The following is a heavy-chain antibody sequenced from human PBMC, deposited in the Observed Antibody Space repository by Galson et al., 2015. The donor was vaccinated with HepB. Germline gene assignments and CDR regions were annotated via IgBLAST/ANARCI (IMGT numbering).Heavy chain of an antibody. CDR2: ISGSGGST. Sequence: SLRLSCAASGFTFSSYAMSWVRQAPGKGLEWVSAISGSGGSTYYADSVKGRFTISRDNSKNTLYLQMNSLRAEDTAVYYCAKDSSRRLPYYYYGMDVWGQGTTVTVSS. D-gene: IGHD6-25*01. V-gene: IGHV3-23*01. CDR3: AKDSSRRLPYYYYGMDV. CDR1: GFTFSSYA. J-gene: IGHJ6*02.